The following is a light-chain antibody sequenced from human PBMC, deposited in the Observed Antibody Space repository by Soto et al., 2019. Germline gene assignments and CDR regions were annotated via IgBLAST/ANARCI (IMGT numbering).Light chain of an antibody. V-gene: IGKV3-15*01. CDR2: GAS. CDR3: QQYNNWPPVT. CDR1: QSVSSN. J-gene: IGKJ5*01. Sequence: EIVMTQSPATLSVSPGERATLSCRASQSVSSNLAWYQQKPGQAPRLLIYGASTRATGIPARFSGSGSGTAFTLTVSSLQSEDFAVYYCQQYNNWPPVTGGQGTRLEIK.